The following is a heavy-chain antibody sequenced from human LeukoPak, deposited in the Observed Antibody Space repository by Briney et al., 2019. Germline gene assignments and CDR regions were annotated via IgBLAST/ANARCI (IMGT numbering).Heavy chain of an antibody. V-gene: IGHV3-21*01. Sequence: GGSLRLSCAASGFTFNAYSMNWVRQAPGKGLEWVSSISSSGDYIYYADSLKGRFTISRDNAKNSLFLQLNSLRAEDTAVHYCARDGVPAYYYAMDVWGQGTTVTVSS. CDR1: GFTFNAYS. CDR3: ARDGVPAYYYAMDV. D-gene: IGHD3-16*01. J-gene: IGHJ6*02. CDR2: ISSSGDYI.